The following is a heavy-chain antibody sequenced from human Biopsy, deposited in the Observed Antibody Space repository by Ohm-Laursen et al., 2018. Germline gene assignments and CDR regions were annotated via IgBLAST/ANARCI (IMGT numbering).Heavy chain of an antibody. CDR3: ARDALLPGVGGMDV. V-gene: IGHV1-69*06. Sequence: SSAKVSCKAPGGTFSDYAISWVRQAPGQGLEWMGGVTPIFGTSNHALKFQGRVTITADKSTSTAYVELNSLRSDDTAMYYCARDALLPGVGGMDVWGQGTTVTVSS. D-gene: IGHD3-10*01. J-gene: IGHJ6*02. CDR1: GGTFSDYA. CDR2: VTPIFGTS.